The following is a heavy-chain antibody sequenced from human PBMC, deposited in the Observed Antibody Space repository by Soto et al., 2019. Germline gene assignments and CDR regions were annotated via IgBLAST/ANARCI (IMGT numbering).Heavy chain of an antibody. J-gene: IGHJ5*02. CDR2: IYYSGST. CDR1: GGSISSYY. CDR3: ARQRESGWFAP. V-gene: IGHV4-59*01. Sequence: PSETLSLTCTVSGGSISSYYWSWIRQPPGKGLEWIGYIYYSGSTNYNPSLKSRVTISVDTSKNQFSLKLSSVTAADTAVYYCARQRESGWFAPWGQGTLVPVSS. D-gene: IGHD1-1*01.